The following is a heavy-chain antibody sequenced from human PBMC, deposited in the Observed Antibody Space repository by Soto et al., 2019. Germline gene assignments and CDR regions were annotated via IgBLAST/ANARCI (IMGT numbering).Heavy chain of an antibody. Sequence: EVQLLESGGGLVQPGGSLRLSCAASEFSFGGYAISWVRLAPGKGLEWVSGISGSGSTAFYADSVRGRLTISRDNSKNTLYLPMTSLSAEVTPVYSCANGAPGYSPAAMDLWCQWTTLTLSS. CDR2: ISGSGSTA. V-gene: IGHV3-23*01. CDR1: EFSFGGYA. D-gene: IGHD5-18*01. J-gene: IGHJ6*02. CDR3: ANGAPGYSPAAMDL.